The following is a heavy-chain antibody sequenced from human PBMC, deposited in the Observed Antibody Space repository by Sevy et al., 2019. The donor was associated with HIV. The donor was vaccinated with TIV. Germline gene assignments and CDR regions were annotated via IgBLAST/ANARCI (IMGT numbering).Heavy chain of an antibody. J-gene: IGHJ4*02. Sequence: ASVKVSCKASGYSFSNYGISWVRQATGQGLEWMGWISAHNANTNYAQKLQDRVTMTTDTSTSTAYMELRSLRSDDTAVYYCARAVPYYDILTGRNYFDYWGQGTLVTVSS. CDR1: GYSFSNYG. CDR2: ISAHNANT. D-gene: IGHD3-9*01. CDR3: ARAVPYYDILTGRNYFDY. V-gene: IGHV1-18*01.